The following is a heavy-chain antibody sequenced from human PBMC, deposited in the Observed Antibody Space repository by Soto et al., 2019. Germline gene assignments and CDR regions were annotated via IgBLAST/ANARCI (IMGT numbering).Heavy chain of an antibody. J-gene: IGHJ3*02. D-gene: IGHD1-20*01. V-gene: IGHV1-58*01. CDR1: GFTFTSSA. Sequence: ASVKVSCKASGFTFTSSAVQWVRQARGQRLEWIGWIVVGSGNTNYAQKFQERVTITRDMSTSTAYMELSSLRSEDTAVYYCAADFCYNRNDKLHSFDIWGQGTMRTVSS. CDR2: IVVGSGNT. CDR3: AADFCYNRNDKLHSFDI.